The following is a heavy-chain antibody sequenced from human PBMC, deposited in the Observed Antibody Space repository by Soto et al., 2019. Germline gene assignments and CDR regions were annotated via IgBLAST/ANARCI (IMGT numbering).Heavy chain of an antibody. J-gene: IGHJ4*02. CDR1: GFTFSSYG. CDR2: ISYDGNNK. D-gene: IGHD2-15*01. Sequence: GGSLRLSCAASGFTFSSYGMHWVRQAPGKGLEWVAVISYDGNNKYYADSVKGRITISRDNSKNTLYLQMNSLRAEDTAVYYCAKDLRVVVAATGYWGQGT. V-gene: IGHV3-30*18. CDR3: AKDLRVVVAATGY.